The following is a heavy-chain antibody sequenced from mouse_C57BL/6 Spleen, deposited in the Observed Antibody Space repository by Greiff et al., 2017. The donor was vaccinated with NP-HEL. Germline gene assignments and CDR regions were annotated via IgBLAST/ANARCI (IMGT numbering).Heavy chain of an antibody. CDR1: GFTFSSYA. CDR2: ISDGGSYT. CDR3: AREGTAQAPFDY. D-gene: IGHD3-2*02. Sequence: EVKLVESGGGLVKPGGSLKLSCAASGFTFSSYAMSWVRQTPEKRLEWVATISDGGSYTYYPDNVKGRFTISRDNAKNNLYLQMSHLKSEDTAMYYCAREGTAQAPFDYWGQGTTLTVSS. J-gene: IGHJ2*01. V-gene: IGHV5-4*01.